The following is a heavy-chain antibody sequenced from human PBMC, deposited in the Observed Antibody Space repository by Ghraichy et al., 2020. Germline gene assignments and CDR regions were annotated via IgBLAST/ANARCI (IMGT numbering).Heavy chain of an antibody. Sequence: ETLSLTCAASGLTFSNYNMNWVRQAPGKGLEWVSSISVSGRNTFYADSVKGRFTISRDNAKNSLYLQMNSLRAEDTAVYFCARGFGMVRFYYFYGLDVWGQGTTVTVSS. CDR1: GLTFSNYN. J-gene: IGHJ6*02. D-gene: IGHD3-3*01. CDR2: ISVSGRNT. CDR3: ARGFGMVRFYYFYGLDV. V-gene: IGHV3-21*01.